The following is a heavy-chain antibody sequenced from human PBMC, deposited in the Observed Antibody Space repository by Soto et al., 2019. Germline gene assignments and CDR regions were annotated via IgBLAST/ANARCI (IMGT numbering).Heavy chain of an antibody. V-gene: IGHV3-13*01. CDR2: IGTAGDT. CDR3: ARGGSPYYYDSSGPAAFDI. Sequence: EVQLVESGGGLVQPGGSLRLSCAASGFTFSSYDMHWVRQATGKGLEWVSAIGTAGDTYYPGSVKGRFTISRENAKNSLYLQMNSLRAEDTAVYYCARGGSPYYYDSSGPAAFDIWGQGTMVTVSS. J-gene: IGHJ3*02. CDR1: GFTFSSYD. D-gene: IGHD3-22*01.